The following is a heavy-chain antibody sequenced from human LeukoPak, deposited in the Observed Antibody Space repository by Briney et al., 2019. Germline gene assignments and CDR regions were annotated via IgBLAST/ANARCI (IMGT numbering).Heavy chain of an antibody. D-gene: IGHD5-12*01. Sequence: SETLSLTCAVSGGSISSGGYSWSWIRQPPGKGLEWIGYIYHSGSTYYNPSLKSRVTISVDRSKNQFSLKLSSVTAADTAVYYCAGGYIVATYDAFDIWGQGTMVTVSS. V-gene: IGHV4-30-2*01. CDR1: GGSISSGGYS. J-gene: IGHJ3*02. CDR2: IYHSGST. CDR3: AGGYIVATYDAFDI.